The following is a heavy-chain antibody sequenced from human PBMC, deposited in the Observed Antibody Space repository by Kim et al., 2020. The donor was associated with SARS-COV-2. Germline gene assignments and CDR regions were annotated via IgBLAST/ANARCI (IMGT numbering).Heavy chain of an antibody. D-gene: IGHD3-9*01. CDR1: GFTFSSYS. J-gene: IGHJ4*02. CDR3: ARGALIDYDSLTGYYVSPYFDY. CDR2: ISSSSSYI. V-gene: IGHV3-21*04. Sequence: GGSLRLSCAASGFTFSSYSMNWVRQAPGKGLEWVSSISSSSSYIYYADSVKGRFTISRDNAKNSLYLQMNSLRAEDTAVYYCARGALIDYDSLTGYYVSPYFDYWGQGTLVTVSS.